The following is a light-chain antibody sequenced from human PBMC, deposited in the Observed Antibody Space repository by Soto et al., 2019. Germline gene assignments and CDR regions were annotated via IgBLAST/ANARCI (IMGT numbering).Light chain of an antibody. CDR2: DAS. CDR1: QSVSSY. V-gene: IGKV3-11*01. J-gene: IGKJ2*01. Sequence: ESVLTQSPATLSLSPGERATLSCRASQSVSSYLAWYQQKPGQAPRLLIYDASNRATGIPARFSSSGSGTDFTLTISSLEPEDFAVYYCQQRSNWPTFGQGTKLEIK. CDR3: QQRSNWPT.